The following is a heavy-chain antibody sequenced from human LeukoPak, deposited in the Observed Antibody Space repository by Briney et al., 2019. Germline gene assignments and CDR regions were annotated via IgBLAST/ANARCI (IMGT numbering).Heavy chain of an antibody. V-gene: IGHV3-30-3*01. J-gene: IGHJ6*02. CDR2: ISYDGSNK. CDR3: ARDLGTFHYNYGMDV. D-gene: IGHD3-16*01. Sequence: GGSLRLSCAASGFTFSSYAMHWVRQAPGKGLEWVAVISYDGSNKYYADSVKGRFTISRDNSKNTLYLQMNSLGAEDTAVYYCARDLGTFHYNYGMDVWGQGTTVTVSS. CDR1: GFTFSSYA.